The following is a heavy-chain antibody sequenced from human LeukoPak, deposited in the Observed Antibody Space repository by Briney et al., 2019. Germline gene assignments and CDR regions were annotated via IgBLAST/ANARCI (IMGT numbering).Heavy chain of an antibody. J-gene: IGHJ4*02. D-gene: IGHD2-8*02. Sequence: GGSLRLSCAASGFTFRNAWMSWVRQAPGEGLEWVGRIKSKADGGTTDYAAPVKGRFTISRADSQNTLYLQMNSLKTEDTAVYYCRGTGSSVVDSWGQGTLVTVSS. V-gene: IGHV3-15*01. CDR2: IKSKADGGTT. CDR3: RGTGSSVVDS. CDR1: GFTFRNAW.